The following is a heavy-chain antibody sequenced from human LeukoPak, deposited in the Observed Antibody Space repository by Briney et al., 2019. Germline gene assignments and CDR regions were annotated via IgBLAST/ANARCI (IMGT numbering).Heavy chain of an antibody. V-gene: IGHV4-61*02. D-gene: IGHD3-22*01. CDR3: ARASITYYYDSSALE. Sequence: SETLSLTCTVSGGSISSGSYHWSWIRQPAGKGLEWIGRIYTSGSTNYNPSLKSRVTISVDTSKNQFSLKLSSVTAADTAVYYCARASITYYYDSSALEWGQGTLVTVSS. CDR2: IYTSGST. CDR1: GGSISSGSYH. J-gene: IGHJ4*02.